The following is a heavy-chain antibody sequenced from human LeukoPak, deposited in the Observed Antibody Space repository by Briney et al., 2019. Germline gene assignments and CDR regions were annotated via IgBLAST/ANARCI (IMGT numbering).Heavy chain of an antibody. CDR1: GFTFSSYE. J-gene: IGHJ6*03. Sequence: PGGSLRLSCAAYGFTFSSYEMNWVRQAPGKGLEWVSYISSSGSTIYYADSVKGRFTISRDNSKNTLYLQMNSLRAEDTAVYYCAKDDSGSYYPYYYYMDVWGKGTTVTISS. CDR2: ISSSGSTI. D-gene: IGHD1-26*01. CDR3: AKDDSGSYYPYYYYMDV. V-gene: IGHV3-48*03.